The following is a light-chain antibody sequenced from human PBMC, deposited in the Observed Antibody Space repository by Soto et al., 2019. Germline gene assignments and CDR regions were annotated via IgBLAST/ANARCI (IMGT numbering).Light chain of an antibody. CDR3: QQYNNWPRT. CDR2: GAS. Sequence: EIVMTQSPATLSVSPGERATLSCRASQSLNRDLAWYQQRPGRSPRLLIFGASIRADGIPARFSGSGSGTDFTLTISSLQSEDFAVYYCQQYNNWPRTFGQGTKVDIK. J-gene: IGKJ1*01. CDR1: QSLNRD. V-gene: IGKV3-15*01.